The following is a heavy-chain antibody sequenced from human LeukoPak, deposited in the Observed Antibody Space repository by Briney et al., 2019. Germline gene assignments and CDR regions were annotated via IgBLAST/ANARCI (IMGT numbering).Heavy chain of an antibody. J-gene: IGHJ6*03. CDR2: IYHGGST. CDR1: GYSISSGYY. V-gene: IGHV4-38-2*02. CDR3: ARVTGSGSYSYYYYMDV. Sequence: PSETLSLTCTVSGYSISSGYYWGWIRQPPGKGLEWIGNIYHGGSTYYNPSLKSRVTISVDTSKNQFSLKLSSVTAADTAVYYCARVTGSGSYSYYYYMDVWGKGTTVTISS. D-gene: IGHD3-10*01.